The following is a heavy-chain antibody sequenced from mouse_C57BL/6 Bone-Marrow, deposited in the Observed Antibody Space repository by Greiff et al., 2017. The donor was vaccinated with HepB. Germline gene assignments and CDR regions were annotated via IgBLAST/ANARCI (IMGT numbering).Heavy chain of an antibody. CDR3: ARATMSTTGTPDFDD. J-gene: IGHJ2*01. CDR2: INSDGGST. D-gene: IGHD2-4*01. V-gene: IGHV5-2*01. CDR1: EYEFPSHD. Sequence: VQLQQSGGGLVQPGESLKLSCESYEYEFPSHDMSWVRQTPEKRLELVAAINSDGGSTYYPATMERRFNISRDNTKKTLYLQMSRLMSEDTALYYCARATMSTTGTPDFDDWGQGTTLTVSS.